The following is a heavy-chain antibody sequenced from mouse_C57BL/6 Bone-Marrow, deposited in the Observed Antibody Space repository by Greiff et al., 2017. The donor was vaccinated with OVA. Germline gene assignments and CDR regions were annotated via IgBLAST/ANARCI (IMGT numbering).Heavy chain of an antibody. V-gene: IGHV5-12*01. CDR3: ARQTLSTTVVPYWYFDV. CDR2: ISNGGGST. CDR1: GFTFSDYY. D-gene: IGHD1-1*01. J-gene: IGHJ1*03. Sequence: DVHLVESGGGLVQPGGSLKLSCAASGFTFSDYYMYWVRQTPEKRLEWVAYISNGGGSTYYPDTVKGRFTISRDNAKNTLYLQMSRLKSEDTAMYYCARQTLSTTVVPYWYFDVWGTGTTVTVSS.